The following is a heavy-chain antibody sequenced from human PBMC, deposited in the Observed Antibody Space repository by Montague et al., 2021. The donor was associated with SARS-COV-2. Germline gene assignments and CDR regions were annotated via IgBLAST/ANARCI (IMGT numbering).Heavy chain of an antibody. CDR3: ARDYGDYSYYYGLDV. Sequence: SETLSLTCTVSGGSIRSGSYYWSWIRQPAGKGLEWIGRIYSSGSXNYNPSLKSRVTMSVDTSKNQFSLKVSSVTAADTAVYYCARDYGDYSYYYGLDVWGQGTTVTVSS. J-gene: IGHJ6*02. D-gene: IGHD4-17*01. V-gene: IGHV4-61*02. CDR1: GGSIRSGSYY. CDR2: IYSSGSX.